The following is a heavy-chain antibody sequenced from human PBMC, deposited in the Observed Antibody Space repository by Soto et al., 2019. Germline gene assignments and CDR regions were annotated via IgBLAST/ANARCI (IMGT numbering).Heavy chain of an antibody. CDR2: IYSGGST. D-gene: IGHD3-22*01. CDR1: GFTVSSNY. CDR3: ARSSPMGLYDSSGSFDY. Sequence: GGSLRLSCAASGFTVSSNYMSWVRQAPGKGLEWVSVIYSGGSTYYADSVKGRFTISRHNSKNTLYLQMNSLRAEDTAVYYCARSSPMGLYDSSGSFDYWGQGTLVTVSS. V-gene: IGHV3-66*01. J-gene: IGHJ4*02.